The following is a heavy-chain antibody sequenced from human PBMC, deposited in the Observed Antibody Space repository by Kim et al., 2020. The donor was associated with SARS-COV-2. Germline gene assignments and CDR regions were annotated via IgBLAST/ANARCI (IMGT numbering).Heavy chain of an antibody. CDR3: AKDTRYSGSYIDY. D-gene: IGHD1-26*01. J-gene: IGHJ4*02. Sequence: GGSLRLSFAASGFTFSSYGMHWVRQAPGKGLEWVAVISYDGSNKYYADSVKGRFTISRDNSKNTLYLQMNSLRAEDTAVYYCAKDTRYSGSYIDYWGQGTLVTVSS. CDR1: GFTFSSYG. V-gene: IGHV3-30*18. CDR2: ISYDGSNK.